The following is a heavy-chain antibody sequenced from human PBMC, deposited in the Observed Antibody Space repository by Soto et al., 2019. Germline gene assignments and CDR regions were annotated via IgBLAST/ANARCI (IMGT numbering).Heavy chain of an antibody. CDR1: EFSISPYW. CDR3: VSDGDVCSGSDCSRHFKH. V-gene: IGHV3-7*03. D-gene: IGHD5-12*01. J-gene: IGHJ1*01. Sequence: GGSLRLSCVASEFSISPYWMSWVRQAPGKGLEWVANIKEDGSAARYVDSARDRFLISRDNTKNSLYLQMTNLRAEDTAIYYCVSDGDVCSGSDCSRHFKHWGRGTRVTVSS. CDR2: IKEDGSAA.